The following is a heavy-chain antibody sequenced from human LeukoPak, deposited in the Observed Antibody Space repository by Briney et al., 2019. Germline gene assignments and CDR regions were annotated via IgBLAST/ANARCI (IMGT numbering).Heavy chain of an antibody. Sequence: PSQTLSLTCTVSGGSISSGGYYWSWIRQHPGQGLEWIGYIYYSGSTYYNPSLKSRVTISVDTSKNQFSLKLRSVTAADTAVYYCARGGSGYMYYFDYWGQGTLVTVSS. CDR1: GGSISSGGYY. J-gene: IGHJ4*02. CDR3: ARGGSGYMYYFDY. CDR2: IYYSGST. D-gene: IGHD3-22*01. V-gene: IGHV4-31*03.